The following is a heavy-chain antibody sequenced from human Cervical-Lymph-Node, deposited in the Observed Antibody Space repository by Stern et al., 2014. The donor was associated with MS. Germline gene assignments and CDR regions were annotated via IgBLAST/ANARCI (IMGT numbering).Heavy chain of an antibody. V-gene: IGHV3-21*01. Sequence: VQLVASWAGLVKPWGSLRLSFAASGFTFRASSMNCVRPTPGQVLDFVSSLRRGISYISYVHSFHVRFTISRDNSQNSLFLPMNSLSAEDTAVYYCARDERIGVAGTHYGMDVWGQGTTVIVSS. CDR2: LRRGISYI. D-gene: IGHD6-19*01. CDR1: GFTFRASS. J-gene: IGHJ6*02. CDR3: ARDERIGVAGTHYGMDV.